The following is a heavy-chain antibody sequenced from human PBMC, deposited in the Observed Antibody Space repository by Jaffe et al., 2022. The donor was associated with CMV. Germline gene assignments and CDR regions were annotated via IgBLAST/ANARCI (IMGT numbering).Heavy chain of an antibody. V-gene: IGHV3-23*04. Sequence: EVQLVESGGGLEQPGGSLRLSCEASGFTFSNYAMNWVRQAPGKGLEWVSAISGSGGTTYYPDSVKGRFTISRDNSKNTLYLQMNSLRAEDTAVYYCAKGASQYCSGGSCYVDSWGHGTLVTVSS. CDR3: AKGASQYCSGGSCYVDS. J-gene: IGHJ4*01. D-gene: IGHD2-15*01. CDR1: GFTFSNYA. CDR2: ISGSGGTT.